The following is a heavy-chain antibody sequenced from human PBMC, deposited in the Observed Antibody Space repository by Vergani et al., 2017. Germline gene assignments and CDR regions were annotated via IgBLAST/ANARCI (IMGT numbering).Heavy chain of an antibody. CDR2: IYPSGGT. V-gene: IGHV1-46*03. D-gene: IGHD2-15*01. CDR1: GYTFSNYY. Sequence: QVQVVQSGAEVKKSGASVKVSCKTSGYTFSNYYMHWVRQAPGQGLEWMGIIYPSGGTNYAQKFQGRVTMTKDTSTSTVDMELSSLRSEDTAMYYCARDGSGGSPFAMDVWGQGTTVTVSS. J-gene: IGHJ6*02. CDR3: ARDGSGGSPFAMDV.